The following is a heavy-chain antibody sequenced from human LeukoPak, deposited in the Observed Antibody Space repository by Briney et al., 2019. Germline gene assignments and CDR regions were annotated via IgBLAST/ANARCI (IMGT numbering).Heavy chain of an antibody. CDR1: GGTFSSYA. Sequence: ASVKVSCKASGGTFSSYAISWVRQAPGQGLEWMGGFDPEDGETIYAQKFQGRVTMTEDTSTDTAYMELSSLRSEDTAVYYCATPYSSGWRNYYYYMDVWGKGTTVTVSS. V-gene: IGHV1-24*01. CDR2: FDPEDGET. J-gene: IGHJ6*03. CDR3: ATPYSSGWRNYYYYMDV. D-gene: IGHD6-19*01.